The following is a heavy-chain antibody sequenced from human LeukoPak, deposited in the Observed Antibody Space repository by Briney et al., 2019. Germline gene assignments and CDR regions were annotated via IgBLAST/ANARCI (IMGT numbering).Heavy chain of an antibody. CDR3: ARGGGVRFGSGWRPGNWFDP. CDR1: GFTFSTYC. CDR2: FSSSSSYI. Sequence: GGSLRLSCAASGFTFSTYCMNWVRQAPGKGLEWVSSFSSSSSYIYYADSVKGRFTISRDNAKNSLYLQMNSLRAEDTAVYYCARGGGVRFGSGWRPGNWFDPWGQGTLVIVSS. J-gene: IGHJ5*02. V-gene: IGHV3-21*01. D-gene: IGHD6-19*01.